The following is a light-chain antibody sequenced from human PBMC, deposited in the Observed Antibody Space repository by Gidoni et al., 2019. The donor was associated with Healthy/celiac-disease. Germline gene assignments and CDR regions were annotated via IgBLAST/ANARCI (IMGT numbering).Light chain of an antibody. Sequence: ESVLTQSPATRSLSPGERATLSCRASQSVSSYLAWYQQKPGQAPRLLIYDASNRATGIPARFSGSGSGTDFTLTISSLEPEDFAVYYCQQRSNWLTFGGGTKVEIK. CDR3: QQRSNWLT. CDR1: QSVSSY. V-gene: IGKV3-11*01. J-gene: IGKJ4*01. CDR2: DAS.